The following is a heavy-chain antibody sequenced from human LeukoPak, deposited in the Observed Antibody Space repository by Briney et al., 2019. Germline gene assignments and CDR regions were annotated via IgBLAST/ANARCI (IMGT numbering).Heavy chain of an antibody. CDR2: KNPNCGHT. D-gene: IGHD3-22*01. CDR1: GYTFTSYD. CDR3: ARGLFGITMIVVVPDWFDP. Sequence: ASVTVSCKASGYTFTSYDINWVRQATGQGLEWMVRKNPNCGHTGYEQKLRGRVTMTRNTSISTAYMELSSLRSEDTAVYYCARGLFGITMIVVVPDWFDPWGQGTLVTVSS. J-gene: IGHJ5*02. V-gene: IGHV1-8*01.